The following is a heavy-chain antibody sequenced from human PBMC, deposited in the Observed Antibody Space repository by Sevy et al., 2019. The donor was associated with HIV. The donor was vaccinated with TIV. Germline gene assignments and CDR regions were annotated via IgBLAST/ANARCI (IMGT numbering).Heavy chain of an antibody. CDR3: ARVVLYYDANYCDF. CDR1: GFSFNQYS. J-gene: IGHJ4*02. D-gene: IGHD3-22*01. V-gene: IGHV3-48*02. CDR2: ISGSSGTI. Sequence: QLGGSLRLSCAASGFSFNQYSMNWVRQAPGKGLEWLSYISGSSGTIYYAGSVKGRFTISRDNAKNSVYLQMNSLRDEDSAVYYCARVVLYYDANYCDFWGQGALVTVSS.